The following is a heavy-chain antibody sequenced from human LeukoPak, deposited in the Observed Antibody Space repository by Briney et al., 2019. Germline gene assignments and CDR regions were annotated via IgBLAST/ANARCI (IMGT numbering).Heavy chain of an antibody. J-gene: IGHJ4*02. CDR1: GFTFSGSA. CDR3: TRHCSGGSCYAGLYSDY. V-gene: IGHV3-73*01. CDR2: IRSKANSYAT. Sequence: GGSLRLSCAASGFTFSGSAMHWVRQASGKGLEWVGRIRSKANSYATAYAASVKGRFTISRDDSKNTAYLQMNSLKTEDTAVYYCTRHCSGGSCYAGLYSDYWGQGTLVTVSS. D-gene: IGHD2-15*01.